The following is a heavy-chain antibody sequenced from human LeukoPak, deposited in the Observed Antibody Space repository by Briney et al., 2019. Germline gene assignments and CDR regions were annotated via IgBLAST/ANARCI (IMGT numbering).Heavy chain of an antibody. CDR1: GGSISSYY. CDR2: IYYSGST. V-gene: IGHV4-59*12. J-gene: IGHJ6*03. CDR3: ARVGDLFGAHRVRGLPPDYYYMDV. D-gene: IGHD3-10*01. Sequence: SETLSLTCTVSGGSISSYYWSWIRQPPGKGLEWIGYIYYSGSTNYNPSLKSRVTISADTSTNQFSLRLTSVTAADTGVYYCARVGDLFGAHRVRGLPPDYYYMDVWGKGTMVTVSS.